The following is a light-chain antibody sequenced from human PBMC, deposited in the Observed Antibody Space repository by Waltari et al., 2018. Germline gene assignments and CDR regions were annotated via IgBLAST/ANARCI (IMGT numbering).Light chain of an antibody. V-gene: IGKV3-20*01. CDR2: DTS. Sequence: DTVLTQSPGTLSLSPGARPTLSCSASQSFASNPLPWYHQKPCQPPRLLIYDTSSRATVIPDRFSGSGSETYFTLTSSGLEPEDLAVYYCQQYRSPPWTFGQGTKVEIK. CDR3: QQYRSPPWT. J-gene: IGKJ1*01. CDR1: QSFASNP.